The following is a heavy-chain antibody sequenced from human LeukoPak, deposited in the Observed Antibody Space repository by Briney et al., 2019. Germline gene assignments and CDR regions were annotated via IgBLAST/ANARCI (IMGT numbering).Heavy chain of an antibody. CDR1: GFTFSSYG. D-gene: IGHD3-22*01. J-gene: IGHJ6*02. CDR3: ARDLHYDSSGYYYTDYYYGMDV. CDR2: IWYDGSNK. V-gene: IGHV3-33*01. Sequence: PGGSLRLSCAASGFTFSSYGMHWVRQAPGKGLEWVAVIWYDGSNKYYADSVKGRFTISRDNSKNTLYLQMNSLRAEDTAVYYCARDLHYDSSGYYYTDYYYGMDVWGQGTTVTVSS.